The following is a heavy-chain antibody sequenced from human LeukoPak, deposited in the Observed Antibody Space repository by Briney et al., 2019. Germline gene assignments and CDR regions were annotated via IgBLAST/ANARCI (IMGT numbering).Heavy chain of an antibody. CDR1: GYIFTHYW. CDR3: ARRRSSTSDAVDI. J-gene: IGHJ3*02. V-gene: IGHV5-51*01. CDR2: INPADSDT. Sequence: GESLKISCKGSGYIFTHYWIGWVRQMPGKSLEWMGIINPADSDTRYSPSFQGQVLISADKSISTAYLHWGSLKASDTAMYFCARRRSSTSDAVDIWGQGTMVTVP.